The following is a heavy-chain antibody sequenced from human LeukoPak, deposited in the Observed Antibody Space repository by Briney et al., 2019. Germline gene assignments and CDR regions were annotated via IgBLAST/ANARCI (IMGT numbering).Heavy chain of an antibody. Sequence: SETLSLTCTVSGGSISSGDYYWSWIRQPPGKGLEWIGYIYYSGSTYYNPSLKSRVTISVDTSKNQFSLKLSSVTAADTAVYYCAREKRVAAAGSMTPWGQGTLVTVSS. CDR3: AREKRVAAAGSMTP. V-gene: IGHV4-30-4*08. CDR1: GGSISSGDYY. D-gene: IGHD6-13*01. CDR2: IYYSGST. J-gene: IGHJ5*02.